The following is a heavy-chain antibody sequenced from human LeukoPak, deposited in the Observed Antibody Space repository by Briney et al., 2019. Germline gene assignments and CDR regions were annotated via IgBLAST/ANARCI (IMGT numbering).Heavy chain of an antibody. D-gene: IGHD6-19*01. CDR2: ISYDGSNK. J-gene: IGHJ4*02. V-gene: IGHV3-30*04. CDR1: GFTFSSYA. CDR3: ARGSWRSPFDY. Sequence: PGGSLRLSCAASGFTFSSYAMHWVRQAPGKGLEWVAVISYDGSNKYYADSVKGRFTISRDNSKNTLYLQMNSLRAEDTAVYYCARGSWRSPFDYWGQGTLVTVSS.